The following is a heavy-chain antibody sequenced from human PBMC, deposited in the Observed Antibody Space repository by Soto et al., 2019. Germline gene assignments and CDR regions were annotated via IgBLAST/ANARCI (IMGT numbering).Heavy chain of an antibody. V-gene: IGHV2-5*02. CDR2: IYWDDDK. CDR3: AHKGVYYDSGTYWVY. J-gene: IGHJ4*02. CDR1: GFSLSTSGVG. D-gene: IGHD3-10*01. Sequence: QITLKESGPTLVKPTQTLTLTCTFSGFSLSTSGVGVGWIRQPPGKALEWLALIYWDDDKRYSPSLKSRLTTTKDTSKNQVVLTMTNMDPVDTATYYFAHKGVYYDSGTYWVYWGQGTLVTVSS.